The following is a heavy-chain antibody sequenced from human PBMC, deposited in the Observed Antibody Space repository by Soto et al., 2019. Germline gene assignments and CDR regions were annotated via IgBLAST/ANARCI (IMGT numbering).Heavy chain of an antibody. V-gene: IGHV1-18*01. CDR2: ISAYNGNT. CDR3: ARARDYYYGSGSYGL. CDR1: GYTFTSYG. J-gene: IGHJ4*02. D-gene: IGHD3-10*01. Sequence: ASVKVSCKASGYTFTSYGISWVRQAPGQGLEWMGWISAYNGNTNYAQKLQGRVTMTTDTSTSTAYMELRSLRSDDTAVYYCARARDYYYGSGSYGLWGQGTLVTVPQ.